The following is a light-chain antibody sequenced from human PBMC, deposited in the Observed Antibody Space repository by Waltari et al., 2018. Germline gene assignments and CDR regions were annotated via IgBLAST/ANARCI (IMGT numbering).Light chain of an antibody. Sequence: DILLTQSPDSLPVSLGERVTINCKSSQSVLYSSNNNNYLAWYQQKPGQPPKLLIYCASTRESGVPDRFSGSGSGTDFTLTISSLQAEDVAVYYCQQYYSTPNTFGQGTKLEIK. V-gene: IGKV4-1*01. CDR3: QQYYSTPNT. CDR2: CAS. J-gene: IGKJ2*01. CDR1: QSVLYSSNNNNY.